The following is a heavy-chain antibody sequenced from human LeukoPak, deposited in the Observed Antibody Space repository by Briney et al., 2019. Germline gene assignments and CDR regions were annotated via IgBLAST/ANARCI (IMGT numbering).Heavy chain of an antibody. V-gene: IGHV1-2*02. D-gene: IGHD3-22*01. Sequence: ASVKVSCKASGYTFTGYYMHWVRQAPGQGLEWMGWINPNSGGTNYAQKLQGRVTMTRDTSISTAYMELSRLRSDDTAVYYCARVMYYYDSSGYYFNAFDIWGQGTMVTVSS. CDR3: ARVMYYYDSSGYYFNAFDI. CDR1: GYTFTGYY. J-gene: IGHJ3*02. CDR2: INPNSGGT.